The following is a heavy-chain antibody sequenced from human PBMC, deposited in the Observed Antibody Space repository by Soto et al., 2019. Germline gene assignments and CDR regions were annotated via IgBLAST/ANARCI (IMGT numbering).Heavy chain of an antibody. V-gene: IGHV4-61*01. CDR1: GGSVSSGSYY. D-gene: IGHD3-22*01. J-gene: IGHJ5*01. CDR3: ARERDVYDSSGRDS. CDR2: IYYSGST. Sequence: SETLSLTCTVSGGSVSSGSYYWSWIRQPPGKGLEWIGYIYYSGSTNYNPSLKSRVTISVDTSKNQFSLKLSSVTAADTAVYYCARERDVYDSSGRDSWGQGTLVTVSS.